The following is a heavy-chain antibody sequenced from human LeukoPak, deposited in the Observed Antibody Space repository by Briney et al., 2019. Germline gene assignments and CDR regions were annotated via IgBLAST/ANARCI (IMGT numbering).Heavy chain of an antibody. Sequence: GGSLRLSCAGSGIXFSSYWIHWVRQAPGKGLVWVSRINSDGRSTNYADSVKGRFTISRDNAKNTLYLQMNSLRAEDTAVYYCARSAYPGNSVIEDWGRGTLVTVSS. J-gene: IGHJ4*02. CDR3: ARSAYPGNSVIED. V-gene: IGHV3-74*01. CDR2: INSDGRST. D-gene: IGHD4-23*01. CDR1: GIXFSSYW.